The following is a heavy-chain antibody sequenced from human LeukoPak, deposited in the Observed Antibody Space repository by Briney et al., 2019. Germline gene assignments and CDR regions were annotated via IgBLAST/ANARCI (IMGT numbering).Heavy chain of an antibody. CDR1: GFTFSSYE. Sequence: PGGSLRLSCAASGFTFSSYEMNWVRQAPGKGLEWVGRIRSKANSYATAYAASVKGRFAISRDDSKNTAYLQMNSLKTEDTAVYYCTRLGRGMWYWGQGTLVTVSS. D-gene: IGHD3-10*01. J-gene: IGHJ4*02. CDR3: TRLGRGMWY. CDR2: IRSKANSYAT. V-gene: IGHV3-73*01.